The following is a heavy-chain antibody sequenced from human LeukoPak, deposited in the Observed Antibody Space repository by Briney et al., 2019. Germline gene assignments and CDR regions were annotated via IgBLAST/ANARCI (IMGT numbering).Heavy chain of an antibody. D-gene: IGHD4-11*01. CDR1: GGSISTYY. V-gene: IGHV4-59*01. J-gene: IGHJ4*02. CDR2: IYYSGST. CDR3: ARAKDDYNPYYFDY. Sequence: PSETLSLTCTVSGGSISTYYWSWIRQPPGKGLEWIGYIYYSGSTNYNPSLKSRVTISEDTSKNQFSLKLSSVTAADTAVYYCARAKDDYNPYYFDYWGQGTLVTVSS.